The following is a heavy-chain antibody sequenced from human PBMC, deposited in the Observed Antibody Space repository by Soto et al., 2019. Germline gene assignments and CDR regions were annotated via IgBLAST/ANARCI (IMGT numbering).Heavy chain of an antibody. V-gene: IGHV2-5*02. J-gene: IGHJ5*02. CDR1: GFSLTTSGVG. D-gene: IGHD4-17*01. Sequence: QITLKESGPTLVKPTQTLTLTCTFSGFSLTTSGVGVGWIRQPPGKALEWLALIYWDDDKRYSPSPKSRLTITSDTAKNQVVLALTIMDPADTATYFCAHRTTTVTWWFDPWGQGTLVTVSS. CDR2: IYWDDDK. CDR3: AHRTTTVTWWFDP.